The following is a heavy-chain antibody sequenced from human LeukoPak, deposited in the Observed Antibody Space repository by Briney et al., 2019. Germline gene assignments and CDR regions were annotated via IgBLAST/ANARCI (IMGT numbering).Heavy chain of an antibody. J-gene: IGHJ4*02. D-gene: IGHD6-19*01. CDR2: IYYSGST. V-gene: IGHV4-59*01. CDR3: ARATDSGWYGFDY. Sequence: SETLSLTCTVSGGSISSYYWSWIRQPPGKGLERIGYIYYSGSTNYNPSLKSRVTISVDTSKNQFSLKLSSVTAADTAVYYCARATDSGWYGFDYWGQGTLVTVSS. CDR1: GGSISSYY.